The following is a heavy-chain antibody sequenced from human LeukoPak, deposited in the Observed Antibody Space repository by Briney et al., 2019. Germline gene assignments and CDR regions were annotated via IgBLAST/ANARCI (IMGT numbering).Heavy chain of an antibody. V-gene: IGHV4-4*07. D-gene: IGHD6-6*01. CDR1: GGSISSYY. Sequence: SETLSLTCTVSGGSISSYYWSWVRQPAGKGLEWIGRIYTTGSTNYNPSLKSRVTMPVDTSKNQFSLKLSSVTAADTAVYYCATFCDSSPWLEPWGQGTLVTVPS. CDR2: IYTTGST. J-gene: IGHJ5*02. CDR3: ATFCDSSPWLEP.